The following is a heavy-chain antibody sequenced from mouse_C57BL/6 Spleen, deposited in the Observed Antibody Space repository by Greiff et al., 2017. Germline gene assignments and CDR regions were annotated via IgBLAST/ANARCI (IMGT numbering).Heavy chain of an antibody. CDR3: ARIDYYGSSDGYVDV. D-gene: IGHD1-1*01. V-gene: IGHV8-8*01. CDR1: GFSLSTFGMG. J-gene: IGHJ1*03. Sequence: QVQLKESGPGILQPSQTLSLTCSFSGFSLSTFGMGVGWIRQPSGKGLEWLAHIWWDDDTYYNPALKSRLTISKDTSKNQVFLKIANVDTADTATYDCARIDYYGSSDGYVDVWGTGTTVTVSS. CDR2: IWWDDDT.